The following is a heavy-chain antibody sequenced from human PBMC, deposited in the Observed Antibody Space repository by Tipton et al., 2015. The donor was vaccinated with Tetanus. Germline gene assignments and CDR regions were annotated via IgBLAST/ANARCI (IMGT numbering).Heavy chain of an antibody. CDR2: IYYSGTT. CDR3: ARTPDYYYGMDV. CDR1: GGTFSNYA. J-gene: IGHJ6*02. V-gene: IGHV4-4*01. Sequence: QLVQSGPEVKKPGSSVKVSCKASGGTFSNYAISWVRQAPGKGLEWIGEIYYSGTTNYNPSLKSRVTISTDKSKNQVSLRLNSVTAADTAVYFCARTPDYYYGMDVWGQGTTVTVSS.